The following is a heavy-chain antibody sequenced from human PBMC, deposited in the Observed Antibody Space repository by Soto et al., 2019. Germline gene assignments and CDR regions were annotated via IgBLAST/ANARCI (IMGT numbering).Heavy chain of an antibody. Sequence: PGGSLRLSCAASGFTFSSYWMSWVRQAPGKGLEWVANIKQDGSEKYYVDSVKGRFTISRDNAKNSLYLQMNSLRAEDTAVYYCARERDTTYYYDSSAYRQANWFDPWGQGTLVTVSS. J-gene: IGHJ5*02. CDR1: GFTFSSYW. CDR2: IKQDGSEK. V-gene: IGHV3-7*03. D-gene: IGHD3-22*01. CDR3: ARERDTTYYYDSSAYRQANWFDP.